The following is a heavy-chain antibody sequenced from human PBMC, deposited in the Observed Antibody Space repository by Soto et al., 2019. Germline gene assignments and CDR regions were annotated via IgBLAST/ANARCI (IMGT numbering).Heavy chain of an antibody. CDR3: ARSFTYGAQRFDY. V-gene: IGHV4-59*01. CDR1: GDSMSTYY. CDR2: ILDGGTT. J-gene: IGHJ4*02. Sequence: SETLSLTCSVSGDSMSTYYWTWIRQPPGKGLEWIGYILDGGTTNYNPSLKSRVAISVDTSKNQFSLRLSSVTAADTAMYYCARSFTYGAQRFDYWGQGALVTVSS. D-gene: IGHD3-10*01.